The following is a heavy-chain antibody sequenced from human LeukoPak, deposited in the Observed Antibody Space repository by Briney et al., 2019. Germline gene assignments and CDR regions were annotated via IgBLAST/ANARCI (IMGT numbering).Heavy chain of an antibody. CDR2: ISYDGSNK. D-gene: IGHD3-22*01. V-gene: IGHV3-30*03. J-gene: IGHJ4*02. Sequence: GGSLRPSCAASGFTFSSYGMHWVRQAPGKGLEWVAVISYDGSNKYYADSVKGRFTISRDNSKNTLYLQMNSLKTEDTAVYYCTTDFNYYDSSGDYWGQGTLVTVSS. CDR3: TTDFNYYDSSGDY. CDR1: GFTFSSYG.